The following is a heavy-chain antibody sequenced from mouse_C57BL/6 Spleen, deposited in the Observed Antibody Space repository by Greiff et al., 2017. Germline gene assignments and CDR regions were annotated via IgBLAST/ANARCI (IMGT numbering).Heavy chain of an antibody. CDR2: LDPSDSYT. D-gene: IGHD1-1*01. Sequence: QVQLQQPGAELVMPGASVKLSCKASGYTFTSYWMHWVKQRPGQGLEWIGELDPSDSYTNSNQKFKGKSTLTVDKSSSTAYMQLSSLTSEDSAVYYCARLGGSSPYYAMDYWGQGTSVTVSS. J-gene: IGHJ4*01. CDR1: GYTFTSYW. CDR3: ARLGGSSPYYAMDY. V-gene: IGHV1-69*01.